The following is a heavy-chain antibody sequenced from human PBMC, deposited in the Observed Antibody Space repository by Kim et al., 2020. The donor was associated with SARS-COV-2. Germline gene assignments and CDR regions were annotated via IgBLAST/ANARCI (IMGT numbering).Heavy chain of an antibody. CDR1: GGSISSGDYY. V-gene: IGHV4-30-4*01. CDR2: IYYSGST. Sequence: SETLSLTCTVSGGSISSGDYYWSWIRQPPGKCLEWIGYIYYSGSTYYNPSLKSRVTISVDTSKNQFSLKLSSVTAADTAVYYCARARITMIVVVNAFDIWGQGTMVTVSS. D-gene: IGHD3-22*01. J-gene: IGHJ3*02. CDR3: ARARITMIVVVNAFDI.